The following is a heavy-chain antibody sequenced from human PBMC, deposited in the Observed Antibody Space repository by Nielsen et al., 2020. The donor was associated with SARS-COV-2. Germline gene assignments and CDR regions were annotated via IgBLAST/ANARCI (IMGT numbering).Heavy chain of an antibody. Sequence: GESLKISCAASGFTFNNYDMHWVRQATGKGLEWVSAIGTGGDTFYPGSVKGRFTISRENAKNSLYLQMNSLRAGDTAVYYCASSVSLSSSWYSMDFWGQGTTVTVSS. V-gene: IGHV3-13*01. CDR1: GFTFNNYD. CDR3: ASSVSLSSSWYSMDF. CDR2: IGTGGDT. D-gene: IGHD6-13*01. J-gene: IGHJ6*02.